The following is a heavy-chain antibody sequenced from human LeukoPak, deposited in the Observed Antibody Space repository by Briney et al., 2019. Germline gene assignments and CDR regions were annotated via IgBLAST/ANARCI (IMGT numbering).Heavy chain of an antibody. CDR1: GFTFSSYS. CDR2: ISSSSSYI. D-gene: IGHD6-6*01. J-gene: IGHJ4*02. Sequence: SGGSLRLSCAASGFTFSSYSMNWVRQAPGKGLEWVSSISSSSSYIYYADSVKGRFTISGDNAKNSLYLQMNSLRAEDTAVYYCARDRLARVLDYWGQGTLVTVSS. V-gene: IGHV3-21*01. CDR3: ARDRLARVLDY.